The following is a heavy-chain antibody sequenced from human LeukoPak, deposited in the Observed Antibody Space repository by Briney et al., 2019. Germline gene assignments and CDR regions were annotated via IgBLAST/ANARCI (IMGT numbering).Heavy chain of an antibody. CDR1: GWSFNDYY. CDR3: ARGQVPAARGYNWFDP. V-gene: IGHV4-34*01. Sequence: PSGTLSLTCAVHGWSFNDYYWNWVRQPPGKGLEWIGEINARGDTNYNPSLKSRVTISVDSSKNQFSLTLTSMIAADTAIYYCARGQVPAARGYNWFDPWGQGTLVTVSS. D-gene: IGHD2-2*01. CDR2: INARGDT. J-gene: IGHJ5*02.